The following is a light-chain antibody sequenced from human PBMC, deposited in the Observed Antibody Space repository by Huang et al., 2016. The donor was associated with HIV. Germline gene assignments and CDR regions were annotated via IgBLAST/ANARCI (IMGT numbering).Light chain of an antibody. CDR3: QQSYSTPLT. V-gene: IGKV1-39*01. Sequence: DIQMTQSPSSLSASVGDRVTITCRASQSIDTSLNWYQQKQGKAPKLLIYAASILQSGVPSRFSGSGSGTDFTLTISSLQPEDFATFYCQQSYSTPLTFGGGTKVEIK. CDR2: AAS. J-gene: IGKJ4*01. CDR1: QSIDTS.